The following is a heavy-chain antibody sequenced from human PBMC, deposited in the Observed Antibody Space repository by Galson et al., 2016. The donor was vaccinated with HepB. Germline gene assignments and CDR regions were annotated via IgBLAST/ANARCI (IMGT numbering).Heavy chain of an antibody. CDR2: IHHSGRT. CDR3: ARGDGTSKKEFDS. Sequence: SETLSLTCTVSGGSISSSTDYFYYWGWVRQTPGKGLEWIASIHHSGRTYHNPSLKSRVTISVDTSKNQFSLRLSSVTAADTAVYYCARGDGTSKKEFDSWGQGTLVTVSS. V-gene: IGHV4-39*07. CDR1: GGSISSSTDYFYY. J-gene: IGHJ4*02. D-gene: IGHD5-24*01.